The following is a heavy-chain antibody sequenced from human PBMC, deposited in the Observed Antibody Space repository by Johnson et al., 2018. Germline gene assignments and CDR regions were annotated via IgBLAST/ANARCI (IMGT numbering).Heavy chain of an antibody. CDR2: ISYDGSNK. D-gene: IGHD2-15*01. CDR1: GFTFSSYG. Sequence: VQLLESGGGVVQPGRSLRLSCAASGFTFSSYGMHWVRQAPGKGLKWVAVISYDGSNKYYADSVKGRFTISRDNSKNTLYLQMNSLRAEDTAVYYCAKGWLLGLPDAFDIWGQGTMLTVSS. J-gene: IGHJ3*02. V-gene: IGHV3-30*18. CDR3: AKGWLLGLPDAFDI.